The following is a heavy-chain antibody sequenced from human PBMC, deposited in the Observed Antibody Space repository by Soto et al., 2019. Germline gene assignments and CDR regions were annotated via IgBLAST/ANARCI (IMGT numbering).Heavy chain of an antibody. J-gene: IGHJ4*02. CDR3: VKDISGAYSGPNYDA. D-gene: IGHD1-26*01. CDR2: LNWNSVTA. Sequence: SLRLSCAASGFNFGDFAMHWVRQTPGKGLEWVAGLNWNSVTAGYGDSVKGRCSISRDNGKYALYLQMTSLRPEDSALYYCVKDISGAYSGPNYDAWGPGTLVTVSS. CDR1: GFNFGDFA. V-gene: IGHV3-9*01.